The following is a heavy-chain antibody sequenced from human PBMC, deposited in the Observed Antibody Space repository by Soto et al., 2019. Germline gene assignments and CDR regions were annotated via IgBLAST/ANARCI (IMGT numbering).Heavy chain of an antibody. CDR3: ARDQYYDDSGYYDAV. V-gene: IGHV3-30-3*01. CDR2: ISYDGSNK. J-gene: IGHJ3*01. CDR1: GFTLSRYA. D-gene: IGHD3-22*01. Sequence: GGSLRLSCAASGFTLSRYAIHWVRQAPGKGLEWVSIISYDGSNKYYADSVRGRFTISRDNSKNTLYLQMNSLRPEDTAVYYCARDQYYDDSGYYDAVWGQGTLVTVSS.